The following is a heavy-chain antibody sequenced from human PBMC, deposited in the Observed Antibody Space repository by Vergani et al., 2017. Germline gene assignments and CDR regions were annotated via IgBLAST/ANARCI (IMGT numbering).Heavy chain of an antibody. V-gene: IGHV3-30-3*01. Sequence: QVQLVESGGGVVQPGRSLRLSCAASGFTFSSYAMHWVRQAPGKGLEWVAVISYDGSNKYYADSVKGRFTISRDNSKNTLYLQMNSLRAEDTAVYYCAKVGGGSSGWQPHFPGAFDIWGQGTMVTVSS. CDR1: GFTFSSYA. CDR2: ISYDGSNK. J-gene: IGHJ3*02. D-gene: IGHD6-19*01. CDR3: AKVGGGSSGWQPHFPGAFDI.